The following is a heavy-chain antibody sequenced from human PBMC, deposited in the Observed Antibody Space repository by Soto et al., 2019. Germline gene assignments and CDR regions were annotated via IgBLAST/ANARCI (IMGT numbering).Heavy chain of an antibody. Sequence: PSETLSLTCAVYGGSFSDYSWTWIRQPPGKGLEWIGEINDSGSTNYTPSLERRVTISRDTSKNRFSLKLSPVTAADTAVYYCARGSHKLHSYDSSGFYHYVDYWGQGSLVTVSS. J-gene: IGHJ4*02. CDR1: GGSFSDYS. D-gene: IGHD3-22*01. CDR2: INDSGST. CDR3: ARGSHKLHSYDSSGFYHYVDY. V-gene: IGHV4-34*01.